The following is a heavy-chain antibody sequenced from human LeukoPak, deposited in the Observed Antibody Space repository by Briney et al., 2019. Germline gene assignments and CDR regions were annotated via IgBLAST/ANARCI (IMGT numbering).Heavy chain of an antibody. CDR1: GFTFSGYW. V-gene: IGHV3-23*01. J-gene: IGHJ4*02. Sequence: PGGSLRLSCAASGFTFSGYWIHWVRQAPGKGLEWVSSISSSGSNTYYAGSVKGRFTISRDNSKDTLNLQMNSLRAEDTAVYYCAKDWDISNWYGKFDSWGQGTLVTVSS. CDR2: ISSSGSNT. CDR3: AKDWDISNWYGKFDS. D-gene: IGHD6-13*01.